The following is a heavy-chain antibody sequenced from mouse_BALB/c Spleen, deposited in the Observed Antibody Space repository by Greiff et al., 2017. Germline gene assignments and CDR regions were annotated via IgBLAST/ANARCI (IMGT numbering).Heavy chain of an antibody. CDR3: TEAMDY. J-gene: IGHJ4*01. V-gene: IGHV6-6*01. CDR1: GFTFSDAW. Sequence: EVKLMESGGGLVQPGGSMKLSCAASGFTFSDAWMDWVRQSPEKGLEWVGEIRSKANNHATDYAESVKGRFTSSRDDSKSSVYLQMNSLRAEDTGIYYCTEAMDYGGQGTSVTVSS. CDR2: IRSKANNHAT.